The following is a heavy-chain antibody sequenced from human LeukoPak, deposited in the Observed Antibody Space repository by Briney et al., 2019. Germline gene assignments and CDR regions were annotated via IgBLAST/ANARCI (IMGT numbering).Heavy chain of an antibody. V-gene: IGHV4-39*07. D-gene: IGHD3-10*01. CDR3: ARGDYYGSGRRVYNWFDP. Sequence: PGGPLRLTCAASGFTFSSYSMNWVRQPPGKGLEWIGSIYYSGSTYYNPSLKSRVTISVDTSKNQFSLKLSSVTAADTAVYYCARGDYYGSGRRVYNWFDPWGQGTLVTVSS. CDR1: GFTFSSYS. J-gene: IGHJ5*02. CDR2: IYYSGST.